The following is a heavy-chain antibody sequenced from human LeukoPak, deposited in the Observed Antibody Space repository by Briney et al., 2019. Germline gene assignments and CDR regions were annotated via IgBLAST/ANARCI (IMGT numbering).Heavy chain of an antibody. CDR1: GGSTSSGSYY. J-gene: IGHJ6*03. V-gene: IGHV4-61*02. CDR3: ARGGYGSGSYHHPKNYYYYCMDV. Sequence: SQTLSLTCTVSGGSTSSGSYYWSWIRQPAGKGLEWIGRIYTSGSTNYNPSLKSRVTISVDTSKNQFSLKLSSVTAADTAVYYCARGGYGSGSYHHPKNYYYYCMDVWGKGTTVTISS. CDR2: IYTSGST. D-gene: IGHD3-10*01.